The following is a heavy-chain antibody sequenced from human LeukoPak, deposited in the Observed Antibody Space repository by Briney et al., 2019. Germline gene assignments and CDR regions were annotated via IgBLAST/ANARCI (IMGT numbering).Heavy chain of an antibody. D-gene: IGHD6-13*01. CDR2: IYYSGST. J-gene: IGHJ4*02. Sequence: SETLSLTCTVSGGSISSYYWSWIRQPPGKGLEWIGYIYYSGSTNYNPSLKSRVTISVDTSKNQFSLKLSSVTAADTAVYYCAREAAAGGRGLDYWGQGTLVTVSS. CDR1: GGSISSYY. CDR3: AREAAAGGRGLDY. V-gene: IGHV4-59*01.